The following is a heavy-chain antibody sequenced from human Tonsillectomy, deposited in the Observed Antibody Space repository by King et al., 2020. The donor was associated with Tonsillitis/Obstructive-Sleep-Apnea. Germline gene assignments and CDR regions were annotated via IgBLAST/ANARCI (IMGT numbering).Heavy chain of an antibody. D-gene: IGHD2-2*02. CDR1: GFTFSNYA. CDR3: ARDLPIGILPVAITGVFDH. Sequence: QLVQSGGGVVQPGRSLRLSCAASGFTFSNYAMNWVRQAPGKGLEWVAVISYDGNNKYYADSVKGRFTISRDNSKNTLYLQMNSLRAEDTAVYYCARDLPIGILPVAITGVFDHWGQGTLVTVSS. V-gene: IGHV3-30*04. CDR2: ISYDGNNK. J-gene: IGHJ4*02.